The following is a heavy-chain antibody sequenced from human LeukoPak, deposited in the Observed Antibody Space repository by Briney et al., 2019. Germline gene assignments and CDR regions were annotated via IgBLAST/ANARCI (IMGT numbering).Heavy chain of an antibody. V-gene: IGHV3-23*01. CDR2: ISGGGGTP. Sequence: GGSLRLSCTASGLSLNNYAMSWVRQVPGKGLEWVSTISGGGGTPYYADSVKGRFTISRDNSKNTLFLQMNSLRVEDTAVYYCAKSGLNRFDYWGQGALVTVSS. J-gene: IGHJ4*02. CDR3: AKSGLNRFDY. D-gene: IGHD2-15*01. CDR1: GLSLNNYA.